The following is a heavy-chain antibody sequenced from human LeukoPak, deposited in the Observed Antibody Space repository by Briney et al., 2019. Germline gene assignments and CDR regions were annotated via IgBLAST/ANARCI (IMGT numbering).Heavy chain of an antibody. CDR2: IIPILGLA. D-gene: IGHD5-24*01. CDR3: ARGHDGYNPQVLDY. CDR1: GGTFSSYT. V-gene: IGHV1-69*02. J-gene: IGHJ4*02. Sequence: SVKVSCKASGGTFSSYTISWVRQAPRQPLEWMGKIIPILGLANYAQKVQGRVSIAAAKSTSTAYMELSSLRSEDTAVYYCARGHDGYNPQVLDYWGQGTLVTVSS.